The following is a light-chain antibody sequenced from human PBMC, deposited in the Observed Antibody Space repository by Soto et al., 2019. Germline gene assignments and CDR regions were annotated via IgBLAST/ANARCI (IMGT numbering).Light chain of an antibody. J-gene: IGKJ1*01. CDR3: QQYGSSGT. Sequence: EVVLTQSPGTLSLSPGERATLSCRASQSVSSTYLIWYQQKPGQAPRLLIYDASTRATGIPARFSGSGSGTDFTLTISRLEPEDFAVYYCQQYGSSGTFGQGTKVDIK. CDR2: DAS. V-gene: IGKV3-20*01. CDR1: QSVSSTY.